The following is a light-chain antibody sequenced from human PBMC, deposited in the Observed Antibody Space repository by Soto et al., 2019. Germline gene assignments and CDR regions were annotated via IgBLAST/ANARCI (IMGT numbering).Light chain of an antibody. CDR3: SSYTSYNTSI. J-gene: IGLJ2*01. CDR1: SSDVGGYDY. V-gene: IGLV2-14*03. Sequence: QSALTQPASVSGSPGQSITISCTGTSSDVGGYDYVSWYQQHPGKAPQLMINYVTNRPSGVSSRFSGSKSGNTASLTISGLQAEDEANYYCSSYTSYNTSIFGEGTKLTVL. CDR2: YVT.